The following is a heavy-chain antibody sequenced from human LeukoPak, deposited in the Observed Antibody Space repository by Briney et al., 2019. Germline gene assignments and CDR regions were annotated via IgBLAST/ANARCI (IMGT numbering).Heavy chain of an antibody. CDR2: ISSMGELT. CDR3: AKDRPNYYGSNGHYYRRDGDS. J-gene: IGHJ5*01. CDR1: GFTFSTYA. V-gene: IGHV3-23*01. D-gene: IGHD3-22*01. Sequence: GGSLRLSCAASGFTFSTYAMSWVRQAPGKGLEWVSSISSMGELTFHADSVKGRFTISRDNSKNTLYLQMSSLRAEDTAIYYCAKDRPNYYGSNGHYYRRDGDSWGQGTLVTVSS.